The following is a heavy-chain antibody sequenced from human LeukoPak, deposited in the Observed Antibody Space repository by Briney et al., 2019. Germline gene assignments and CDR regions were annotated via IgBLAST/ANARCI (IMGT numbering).Heavy chain of an antibody. V-gene: IGHV4-59*01. CDR3: ARDVVTMVRGNYYYGMDV. CDR2: IYYSGST. J-gene: IGHJ6*02. Sequence: PSETLSLTCAVYGGSFSGYYWSWIRQPPGKGLEWIGYIYYSGSTNYNPSLKSRVTISVDTSKNQFSLKLSSVTAADTAVYYCARDVVTMVRGNYYYGMDVWGQGTTVTVSS. D-gene: IGHD3-10*01. CDR1: GGSFSGYY.